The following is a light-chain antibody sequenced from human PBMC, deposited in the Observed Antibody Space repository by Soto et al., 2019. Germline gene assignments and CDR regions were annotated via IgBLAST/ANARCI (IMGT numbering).Light chain of an antibody. CDR3: SSYSGTNYHYV. CDR1: SSDVGGYNY. CDR2: EVS. Sequence: QSVLTQPPSASGSFGQSVTISCTGTSSDVGGYNYVSWYQQHPGKAPKLMIYEVSERPSGVPDRFSGSKSGNTGSLTVSGLQADDEADYYCSSYSGTNYHYVFGTGTKVTVL. V-gene: IGLV2-8*01. J-gene: IGLJ1*01.